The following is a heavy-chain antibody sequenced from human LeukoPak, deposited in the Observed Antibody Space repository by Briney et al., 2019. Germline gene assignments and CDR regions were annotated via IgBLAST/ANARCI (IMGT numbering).Heavy chain of an antibody. J-gene: IGHJ5*01. CDR3: ARRTYDVLTGTPSSVRKNWFDS. D-gene: IGHD3-9*01. Sequence: GESLQIPCKGSGYLFTSYWIGWARQMPGKGLEWMGIIHPRDSETRYSPSFQGQVTMSADKSITTAYLQWTSLKVSDPAMYYCARRTYDVLTGTPSSVRKNWFDSWGQGTLVTVPS. V-gene: IGHV5-51*01. CDR2: IHPRDSET. CDR1: GYLFTSYW.